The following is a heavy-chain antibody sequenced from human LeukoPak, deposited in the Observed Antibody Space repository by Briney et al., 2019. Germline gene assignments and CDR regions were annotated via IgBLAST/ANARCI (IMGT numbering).Heavy chain of an antibody. CDR3: AKDTPYYYDSSGYYTY. CDR2: ISYDGSNK. V-gene: IGHV3-30*18. Sequence: PGGSLRLSCAASGFTFSSYGMHWVRQAPDKGLEWVAVISYDGSNKYYADSVKGRFTISRDNSKNTLYLQMNSLRAEDTAVYYCAKDTPYYYDSSGYYTYWGQGTLVTVSS. J-gene: IGHJ4*02. CDR1: GFTFSSYG. D-gene: IGHD3-22*01.